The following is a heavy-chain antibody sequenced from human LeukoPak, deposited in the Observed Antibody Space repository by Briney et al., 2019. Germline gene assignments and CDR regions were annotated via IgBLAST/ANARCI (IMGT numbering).Heavy chain of an antibody. CDR3: ARAIAAAGTQYFQH. CDR1: GDSTSGYY. D-gene: IGHD6-13*01. CDR2: IYTSGNT. J-gene: IGHJ1*01. Sequence: PSETLSLTCTVSGDSTSGYYCSWIRQPAGKGLEWIGRIYTSGNTNYNPSLKTRVTMSVDTSKNQFSLKLSSVTAADTAVYYCARAIAAAGTQYFQHWGQGTLVTVSS. V-gene: IGHV4-4*07.